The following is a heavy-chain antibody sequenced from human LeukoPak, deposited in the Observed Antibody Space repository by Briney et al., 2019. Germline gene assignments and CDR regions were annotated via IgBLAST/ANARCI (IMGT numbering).Heavy chain of an antibody. Sequence: SVKVSCKASGYTFTGYYMHWVRQAPGQGLEWMGGIIPIFGTANYAQKFQGRVTITTDESTSTAYMELSSLRSEDTAVYYCASRGSGSGGYFDYWGQGTLVTVSS. V-gene: IGHV1-69*05. J-gene: IGHJ4*02. CDR2: IIPIFGTA. D-gene: IGHD3-10*01. CDR3: ASRGSGSGGYFDY. CDR1: GYTFTGYY.